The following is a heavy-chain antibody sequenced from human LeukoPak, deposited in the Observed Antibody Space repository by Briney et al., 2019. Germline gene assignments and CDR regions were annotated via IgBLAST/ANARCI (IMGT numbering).Heavy chain of an antibody. CDR2: VYSGGTT. D-gene: IGHD2/OR15-2a*01. V-gene: IGHV3-66*01. CDR3: ARDLSLNWFDP. Sequence: GGSLRLSCAASGFTVSSNYMSWVRQAPGKGLEWVSVVYSGGTTYYADSVKGRFTISRDNSKNTLYLQMNSLRAEDTAVYYCARDLSLNWFDPWGQGTLVTVSS. CDR1: GFTVSSNY. J-gene: IGHJ5*02.